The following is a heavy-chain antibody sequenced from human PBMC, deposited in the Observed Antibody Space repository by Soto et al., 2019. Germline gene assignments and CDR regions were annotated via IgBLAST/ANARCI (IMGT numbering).Heavy chain of an antibody. D-gene: IGHD2-2*01. J-gene: IGHJ4*02. V-gene: IGHV3-9*01. CDR2: ISWYSGSI. Sequence: EVQLVESGGGLVQPGRSLRLSCAASGFTFDDYAMHWVRQAPGKGLEWVSGISWYSGSIGYADSVKGRFTISRDNAKKSLYMQMNSLRAEDTALYYCAKGTWYQLLPFSYFDYWGQGTLVTVSS. CDR1: GFTFDDYA. CDR3: AKGTWYQLLPFSYFDY.